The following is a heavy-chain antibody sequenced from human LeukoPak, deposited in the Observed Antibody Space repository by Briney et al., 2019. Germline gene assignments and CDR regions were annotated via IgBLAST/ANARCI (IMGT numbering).Heavy chain of an antibody. V-gene: IGHV4-34*01. Sequence: PSETLSLTCAVYGGSFNGYYWGWIRQLPGKGLEWIGSIYSSGSTYYNASLQSRVTISIETSKNQISLRLISVTAADTAMYYCAKSGGYGLIDYWGQGTLVTVSS. D-gene: IGHD1-26*01. J-gene: IGHJ4*02. CDR1: GGSFNGYY. CDR2: IYSSGST. CDR3: AKSGGYGLIDY.